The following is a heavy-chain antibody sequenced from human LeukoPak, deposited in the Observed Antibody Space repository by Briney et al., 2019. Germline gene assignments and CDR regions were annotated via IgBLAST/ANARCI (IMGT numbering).Heavy chain of an antibody. CDR1: GFTFSDYY. V-gene: IGHV3-11*01. J-gene: IGHJ4*02. D-gene: IGHD6-13*01. CDR3: ARDRYSSSWSQRGDY. CDR2: ISSSGSTI. Sequence: NPGGSLRLSCAASGFTFSDYYMSWIRQAPGKGLEWVSYISSSGSTIYYADSVKGRFTISRDNAKNSLYLQMNSLRAEDTAVYYCARDRYSSSWSQRGDYWGQGTLVTVSS.